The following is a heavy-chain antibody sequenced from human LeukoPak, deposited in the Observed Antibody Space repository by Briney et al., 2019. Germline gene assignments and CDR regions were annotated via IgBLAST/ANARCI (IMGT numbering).Heavy chain of an antibody. CDR3: ASLWFGELLYPFDY. CDR2: IKQDGSEK. V-gene: IGHV3-7*01. J-gene: IGHJ4*02. Sequence: GGSLRLSCAASGFTFSSYWMSWVRQAPGKGLEWVANIKQDGSEKYYVDSVKGRFTISRDNAKNSLYLQMNSLRAEDTAVYYCASLWFGELLYPFDYWGQGTLVTVSS. D-gene: IGHD3-10*01. CDR1: GFTFSSYW.